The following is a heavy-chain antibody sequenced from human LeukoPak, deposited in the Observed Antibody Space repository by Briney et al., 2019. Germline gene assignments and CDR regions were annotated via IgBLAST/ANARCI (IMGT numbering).Heavy chain of an antibody. D-gene: IGHD3-9*01. J-gene: IGHJ6*04. CDR2: IDPSDSYT. Sequence: GESLRISCKGSGYSFTSYWISWVRQMPGKGLEWMGRIDPSDSYTNYSPSFQGHVTISADKSISTAYLQWSSLKASDTAMYYCARHSLPVLRYFDWPDMDVWGKGTTVTVSS. V-gene: IGHV5-10-1*01. CDR1: GYSFTSYW. CDR3: ARHSLPVLRYFDWPDMDV.